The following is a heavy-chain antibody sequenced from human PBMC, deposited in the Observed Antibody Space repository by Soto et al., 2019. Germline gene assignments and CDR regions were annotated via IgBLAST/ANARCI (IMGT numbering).Heavy chain of an antibody. D-gene: IGHD3-10*01. J-gene: IGHJ6*02. CDR1: GGTFSSYA. V-gene: IGHV1-69*12. Sequence: QVQLVQSGAEVQKPGSSVKVSCTAAGGTFSSYAISWVRQAPGQGLEWMGGIIPIFGTANYAQKFQGRVTSTADESTSTAYMELSSLRSEDTAVYYCARFPYGLYYYYGMDVWGQGTTVTVSS. CDR3: ARFPYGLYYYYGMDV. CDR2: IIPIFGTA.